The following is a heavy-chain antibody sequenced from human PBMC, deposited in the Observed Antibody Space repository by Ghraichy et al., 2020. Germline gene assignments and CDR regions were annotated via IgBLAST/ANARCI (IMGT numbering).Heavy chain of an antibody. V-gene: IGHV3-48*03. D-gene: IGHD2-21*01. J-gene: IGHJ6*02. Sequence: GGSLRLSCAASGFPFSSYEMTWVRQAPGEGLEWLSYISSGGATAYYADSVKGRLTISRDNAKNSLYLQMNGLRAEDTAIYYCARGDGSYYYGMNVWGQGTTATFSS. CDR3: ARGDGSYYYGMNV. CDR1: GFPFSSYE. CDR2: ISSGGATA.